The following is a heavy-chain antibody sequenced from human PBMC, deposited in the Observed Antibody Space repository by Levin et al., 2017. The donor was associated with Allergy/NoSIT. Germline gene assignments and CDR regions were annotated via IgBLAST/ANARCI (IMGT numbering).Heavy chain of an antibody. V-gene: IGHV4-34*01. CDR3: ARVCVYSCLDN. D-gene: IGHD5/OR15-5a*01. CDR1: GGSLSGYY. Sequence: SETLSLTCGVFGGSLSGYYWSWIRQPPGKGLEWIGEINQGGGANYSPSLKSRVIISVDTSKNQFSLKLTSVTAADTAVYYCARVCVYSCLDNWGQGTPVTVSS. J-gene: IGHJ4*02. CDR2: INQGGGA.